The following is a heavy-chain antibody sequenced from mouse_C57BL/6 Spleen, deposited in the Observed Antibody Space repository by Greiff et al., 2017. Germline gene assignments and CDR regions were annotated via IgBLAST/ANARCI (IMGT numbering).Heavy chain of an antibody. D-gene: IGHD2-14*01. CDR1: GYTFTSYW. Sequence: QVQLKQPGAELVKPGASAKLSCKASGYTFTSYWMHWVKQRPGQGLEWIGMIHPNSGSTNYNEKFKSKATLTVDKSSSTAYMQLSSLTSEDSAVYYCAREGRPFDYWGQGTTLTVSS. V-gene: IGHV1-64*01. J-gene: IGHJ2*01. CDR3: AREGRPFDY. CDR2: IHPNSGST.